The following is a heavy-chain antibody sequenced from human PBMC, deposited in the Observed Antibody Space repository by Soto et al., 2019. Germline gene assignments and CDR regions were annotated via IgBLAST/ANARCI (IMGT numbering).Heavy chain of an antibody. CDR1: GFTFSRYA. J-gene: IGHJ4*02. CDR2: ITGSGGNT. Sequence: PGGSVRLSCAASGFTFSRYAMSWVRQAPGKGLEWVSSITGSGGNTYYADSVKGRFTISRDNSKNTLYLQMNSLRAEDTALYYCAKDLKYNFVTSGYYDHWGQAPLVTVSS. V-gene: IGHV3-23*01. D-gene: IGHD3-22*01. CDR3: AKDLKYNFVTSGYYDH.